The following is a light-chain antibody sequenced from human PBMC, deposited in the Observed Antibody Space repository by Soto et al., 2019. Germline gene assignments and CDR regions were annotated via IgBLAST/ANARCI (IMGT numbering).Light chain of an antibody. V-gene: IGLV1-40*01. J-gene: IGLJ3*02. CDR2: GDI. CDR3: QSYDSSLGGWV. Sequence: QSVLTQPPSVSGAPGQRVTISCTGSSSNIGGYDVHWYQQFPGRAPKLLIYGDINRPSGVPARLSGSKSGTSASLAITGLQAEDEADYYCQSYDSSLGGWVFGGGTKLTVL. CDR1: SSNIGGYD.